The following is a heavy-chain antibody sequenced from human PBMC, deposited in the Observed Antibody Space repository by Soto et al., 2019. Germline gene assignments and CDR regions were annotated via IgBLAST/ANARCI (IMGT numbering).Heavy chain of an antibody. CDR2: ISGNGEST. Sequence: GGSLRLSCAASGFTFSSYTMTWVRQAPGKGPEWVSSISGNGESTKYADSVKGRFTISRDNSKNTLYLQINSLRAEDTDVYNLASSRFVMIVVFVPSFFASWGQGALVTVSS. CDR3: ASSRFVMIVVFVPSFFAS. V-gene: IGHV3-23*01. CDR1: GFTFSSYT. J-gene: IGHJ4*02. D-gene: IGHD3-22*01.